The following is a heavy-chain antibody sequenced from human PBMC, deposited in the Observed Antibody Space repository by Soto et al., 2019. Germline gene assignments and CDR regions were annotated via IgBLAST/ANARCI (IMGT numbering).Heavy chain of an antibody. V-gene: IGHV3-30*18. J-gene: IGHJ4*02. Sequence: QVQLVESGGGVVQPGRSLRLSCAASGFSFINYGMNWLRQAPGKGLEWVAFISYDGSSKFYADPMKGRHTISRDNSKNTLYLQMNSLRAEDTAVYYCVKGFGNYWALDYWCQGTLVTVSS. D-gene: IGHD1-26*01. CDR2: ISYDGSSK. CDR1: GFSFINYG. CDR3: VKGFGNYWALDY.